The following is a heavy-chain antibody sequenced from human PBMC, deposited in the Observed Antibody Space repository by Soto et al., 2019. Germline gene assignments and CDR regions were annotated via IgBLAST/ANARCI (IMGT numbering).Heavy chain of an antibody. V-gene: IGHV3-23*01. CDR1: GFTFSSYA. CDR3: AKNPSGLLWFGELVT. Sequence: GGSLRLSCAASGFTFSSYAMSWVRQAPGKGLEWVSAISGSGGSTYYADSVKGRFTISRDNSKNTLYLQMNSLRAEDTAVYYCAKNPSGLLWFGELVTWGQGTLVTVSS. D-gene: IGHD3-10*01. CDR2: ISGSGGST. J-gene: IGHJ5*02.